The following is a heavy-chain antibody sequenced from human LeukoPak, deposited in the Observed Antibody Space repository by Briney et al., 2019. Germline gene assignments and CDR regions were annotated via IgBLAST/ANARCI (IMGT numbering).Heavy chain of an antibody. Sequence: GGSLRLSCAASGFTFSSYAMSWVRQAPGKGLEWVSAISGSGGSTYYADSVKGRFTISRDNSKNTLYLQMNSLRAKDTAVYYCAAQTIFGVVVDYWGQGTLVTVSS. CDR1: GFTFSSYA. J-gene: IGHJ4*02. CDR2: ISGSGGST. D-gene: IGHD3-3*01. CDR3: AAQTIFGVVVDY. V-gene: IGHV3-23*01.